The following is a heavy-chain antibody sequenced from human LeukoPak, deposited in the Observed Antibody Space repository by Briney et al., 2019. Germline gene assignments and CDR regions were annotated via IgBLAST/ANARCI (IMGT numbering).Heavy chain of an antibody. CDR3: ARGKGATTGISDY. Sequence: ASVKASCKASGYTFTGYYMHWVRQAPGQGLEWMGWINPNSGGTNYAQKFQGRVTMTRDTSISTAYMELSRLRSDDTAVYYCARGKGATTGISDYWGQGTLVTVSS. CDR1: GYTFTGYY. J-gene: IGHJ4*02. CDR2: INPNSGGT. D-gene: IGHD1-26*01. V-gene: IGHV1-2*02.